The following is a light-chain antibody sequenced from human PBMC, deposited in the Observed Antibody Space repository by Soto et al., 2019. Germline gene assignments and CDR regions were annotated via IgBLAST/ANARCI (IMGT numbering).Light chain of an antibody. CDR1: SSDVGSYNL. J-gene: IGLJ2*01. CDR3: CSYAGSVVV. V-gene: IGLV2-23*02. CDR2: EVS. Sequence: QSALTQPASVSGSPGQSITISCTGTSSDVGSYNLVSWYQQHPGKAPKLMIYEVSKPPSGVSNRFSGSKSGNTASLTISGLQAEDEADYYCCSYAGSVVVFGGGTKVTVL.